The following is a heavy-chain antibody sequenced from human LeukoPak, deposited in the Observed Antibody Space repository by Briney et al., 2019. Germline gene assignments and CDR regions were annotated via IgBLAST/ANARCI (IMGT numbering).Heavy chain of an antibody. CDR2: ISWDGGST. J-gene: IGHJ4*02. CDR3: TLPDY. V-gene: IGHV3-43D*03. Sequence: TGGSLRLSCAASGFTFDDYAMHWVRQAPGKGLEWVSLISWDGGSTYYADSVKGRFTISRDNSKNSLYLQMNSLKTEDTGVYYCTLPDYWGQGTLVTVSS. CDR1: GFTFDDYA.